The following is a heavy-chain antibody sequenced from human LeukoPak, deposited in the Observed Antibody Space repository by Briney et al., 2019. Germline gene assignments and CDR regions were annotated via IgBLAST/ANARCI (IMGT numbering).Heavy chain of an antibody. J-gene: IGHJ5*02. D-gene: IGHD2-2*01. V-gene: IGHV4-4*07. CDR1: GGSISSYY. Sequence: SETLSLTCTVSGGSISSYYWSWIRQPAGKGLEWIGRIYTSGSTNYNPPLKSRVTMSVDTSKNQFSLKLSSVTAADTAVYYCARDLPAAEKSGFDPWGQGTPVTVSS. CDR2: IYTSGST. CDR3: ARDLPAAEKSGFDP.